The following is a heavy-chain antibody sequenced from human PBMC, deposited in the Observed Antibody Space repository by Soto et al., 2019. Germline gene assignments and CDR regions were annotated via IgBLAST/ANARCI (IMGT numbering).Heavy chain of an antibody. Sequence: EVQLVESGGGLVQPGGSLRLSCAASGFTFSSYSMNWVRQAPGKGLEWVSYITSRSDTIYYADSVKGRFTISRDNAKNSLYLQMNSLRAEDTAVYFGAVAKFDHWGQGTLVTVSS. CDR3: AVAKFDH. V-gene: IGHV3-48*01. CDR1: GFTFSSYS. CDR2: ITSRSDTI. J-gene: IGHJ4*02.